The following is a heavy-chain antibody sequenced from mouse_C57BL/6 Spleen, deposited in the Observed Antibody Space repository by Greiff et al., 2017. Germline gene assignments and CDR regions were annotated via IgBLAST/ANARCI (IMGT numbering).Heavy chain of an antibody. CDR1: GFTFSSYT. V-gene: IGHV5-9*01. CDR3: ARRETGTSWYFDV. Sequence: EVQVVESGGGLVKPGGSLKLSCAASGFTFSSYTMSWVRQTPEKRLEWVATISGGGGNTYYPDSVKGRFTISRDNAKNTLYLQMSSLRSEDTALYYCARRETGTSWYFDVWGTGTTVTVSS. J-gene: IGHJ1*03. D-gene: IGHD4-1*01. CDR2: ISGGGGNT.